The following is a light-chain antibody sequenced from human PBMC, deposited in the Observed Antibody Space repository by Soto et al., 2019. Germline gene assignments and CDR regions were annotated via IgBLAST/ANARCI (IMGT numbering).Light chain of an antibody. CDR1: QSVSSTS. V-gene: IGKV3-20*01. CDR3: QQYGSSPFT. Sequence: EIVLTQSPGTLSLSPGETATVSCRASQSVSSTSLAWYQQRPGQAPRLLIYGASSRTAGIPDRFSGSRSGTDFTLTISRLEPEDFAVYYCQQYGSSPFTFGQGTRLEIK. J-gene: IGKJ5*01. CDR2: GAS.